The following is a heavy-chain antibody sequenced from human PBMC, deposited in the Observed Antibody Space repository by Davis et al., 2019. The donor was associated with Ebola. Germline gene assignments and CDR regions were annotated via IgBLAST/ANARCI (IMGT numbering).Heavy chain of an antibody. CDR3: ARELAMMAHGQVYFDY. CDR2: IWYDGSST. Sequence: GESLKISCATSGFTFSNYDMHWVRQAPGKGLEWVAVIWYDGSSTYFAESVKGRFSISRDNSKNTLYLQMNSLRAEDTAVYYCARELAMMAHGQVYFDYWGQGILLTVSS. J-gene: IGHJ4*02. CDR1: GFTFSNYD. V-gene: IGHV3-33*01. D-gene: IGHD5-12*01.